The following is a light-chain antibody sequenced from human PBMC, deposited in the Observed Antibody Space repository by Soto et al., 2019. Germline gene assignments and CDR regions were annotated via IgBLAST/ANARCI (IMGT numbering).Light chain of an antibody. V-gene: IGKV3-15*01. CDR3: QEFASN. Sequence: EIVMTQSPATLSVSPGERATLSCRASQSVSNNVAWYQQKPGQAPRLLILGASTRATGIPARFSGSGSGTDFILTINRLEPEDFAVYYCQEFASNFGGGTKVDIK. CDR2: GAS. J-gene: IGKJ4*01. CDR1: QSVSNN.